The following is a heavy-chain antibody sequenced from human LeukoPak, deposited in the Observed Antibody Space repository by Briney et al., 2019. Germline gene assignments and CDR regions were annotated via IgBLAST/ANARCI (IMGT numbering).Heavy chain of an antibody. D-gene: IGHD1-26*01. CDR3: ARDVTPSIVGAKGDAFDI. CDR1: GFTFSDYY. V-gene: IGHV3-11*01. J-gene: IGHJ3*02. CDR2: ISSSGSTI. Sequence: GGSLRLSCAASGFTFSDYYMSWLRQAPGKGLEWVSYISSSGSTIYYADSVKGRFTIYRDNAKNSLYLQMNSLRAEDTAVYYCARDVTPSIVGAKGDAFDIWGQGTMVTVSS.